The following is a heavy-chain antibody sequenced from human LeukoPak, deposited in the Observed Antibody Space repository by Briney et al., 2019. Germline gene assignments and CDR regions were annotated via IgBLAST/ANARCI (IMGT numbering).Heavy chain of an antibody. J-gene: IGHJ6*02. Sequence: ASVEVSCKASGYTFTSYDINWVRQATGQGLEWMGWMNPNSGNTGYAQKFQGRVTMTRNTSISTAYMELSSLRSEDTAVYYCARGLGYCSSTSCYIAYYYYYYGMDVWGQGTTVTVSS. V-gene: IGHV1-8*01. D-gene: IGHD2-2*02. CDR1: GYTFTSYD. CDR2: MNPNSGNT. CDR3: ARGLGYCSSTSCYIAYYYYYYGMDV.